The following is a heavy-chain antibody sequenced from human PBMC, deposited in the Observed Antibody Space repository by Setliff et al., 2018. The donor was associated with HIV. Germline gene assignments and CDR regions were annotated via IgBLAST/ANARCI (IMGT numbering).Heavy chain of an antibody. CDR3: ARQSITIFGVVISGFDP. V-gene: IGHV4-39*01. CDR2: IYHSGST. D-gene: IGHD3-3*01. Sequence: PSETLSLTCTVSGGSISSGSDYWGWIRQPPGKGLEWIGSIYHSGSTYYNPSLKSRVTISVDTSKNQVSLRLTSVTAADTAVYYCARQSITIFGVVISGFDPWGQGTLVTVSS. J-gene: IGHJ5*02. CDR1: GGSISSGSDY.